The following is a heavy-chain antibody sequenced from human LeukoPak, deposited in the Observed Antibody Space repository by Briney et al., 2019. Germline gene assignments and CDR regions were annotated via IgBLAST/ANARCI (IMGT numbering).Heavy chain of an antibody. V-gene: IGHV1-2*02. CDR2: INPNSGGT. Sequence: ASVKVSCKASGYTFTGYYMHWVRQAPGQGLESMGWINPNSGGTNYAQKFQGRVTMTRDTSISTAYMELSRLRSDDTAVYYCAREECSSTSCRYYFDYWGQGTLVTVSS. CDR3: AREECSSTSCRYYFDY. D-gene: IGHD2-2*01. CDR1: GYTFTGYY. J-gene: IGHJ4*02.